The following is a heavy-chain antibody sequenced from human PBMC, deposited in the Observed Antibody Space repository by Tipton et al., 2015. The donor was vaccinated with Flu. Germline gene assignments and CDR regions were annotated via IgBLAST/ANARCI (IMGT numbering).Heavy chain of an antibody. J-gene: IGHJ4*02. V-gene: IGHV3-48*03. D-gene: IGHD3-16*01. Sequence: SLRLSCAASGFTFSIYAMSWVRQAPGKGLEWVSHITSSGTTKYYADSVKGRFTISRDNAKNSLYLQMNSLRAEDTAVYYCARGFIRLCDFWGQGTLVTVSS. CDR3: ARGFIRLCDF. CDR2: ITSSGTTK. CDR1: GFTFSIYA.